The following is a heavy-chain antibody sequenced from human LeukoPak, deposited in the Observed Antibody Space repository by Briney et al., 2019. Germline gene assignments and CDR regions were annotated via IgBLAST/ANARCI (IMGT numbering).Heavy chain of an antibody. CDR1: GYTFTGYY. D-gene: IGHD4-17*01. Sequence: GASVKVSCKASGYTFTGYYMHWVRQAPGQGLEWMGWINPNSGGTNYAQKFQGWVTMTRDTSISTAYMELSRLRSDDTAVYYCARDTRDDYGDYVFDYWGQGTLVTVSS. CDR3: ARDTRDDYGDYVFDY. CDR2: INPNSGGT. V-gene: IGHV1-2*04. J-gene: IGHJ4*02.